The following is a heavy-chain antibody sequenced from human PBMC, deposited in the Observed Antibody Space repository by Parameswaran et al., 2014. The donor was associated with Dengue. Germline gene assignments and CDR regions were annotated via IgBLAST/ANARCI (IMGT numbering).Heavy chain of an antibody. CDR3: ARRLRGLNYFDP. CDR2: IYYSGST. V-gene: IGHV4-39*01. Sequence: VRQAPGKGLEWIGGIYYSGSTYYNPPLKSRVTISLDTSKNQFSLKLSSVTAADTAVYFCARRLRGLNYFDPWGQGTLVTVSS. D-gene: IGHD4-11*01. J-gene: IGHJ5*02.